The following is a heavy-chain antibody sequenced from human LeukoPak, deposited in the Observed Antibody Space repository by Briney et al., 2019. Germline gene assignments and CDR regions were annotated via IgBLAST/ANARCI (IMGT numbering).Heavy chain of an antibody. CDR3: AREGDYVWGSYRLPLDY. CDR1: GYTFTSYG. Sequence: ASVKVSCKASGYTFTSYGISWVRQAPGQGLEWMGWISAYNGNTNYAQKLQGRVTMTTDTSTSTAYMELRSLRSDDTAVYYCAREGDYVWGSYRLPLDYWGQGTLVTDSS. D-gene: IGHD3-16*02. J-gene: IGHJ4*02. V-gene: IGHV1-18*01. CDR2: ISAYNGNT.